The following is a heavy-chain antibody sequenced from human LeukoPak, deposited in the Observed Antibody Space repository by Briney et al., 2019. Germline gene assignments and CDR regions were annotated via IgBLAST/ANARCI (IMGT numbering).Heavy chain of an antibody. J-gene: IGHJ6*03. CDR2: INQDGSEK. D-gene: IGHD4-17*01. CDR3: ARGRTTVITQRYYYYYMDV. Sequence: GGSLRLSCAASGFTFSSYWMSWVRQAPGKGLEWVASINQDGSEKYYVDSVKGRFTISRENAKNSLYLQMNSLRAEDTAVYYCARGRTTVITQRYYYYYMDVWGKGTTVTVSS. V-gene: IGHV3-7*01. CDR1: GFTFSSYW.